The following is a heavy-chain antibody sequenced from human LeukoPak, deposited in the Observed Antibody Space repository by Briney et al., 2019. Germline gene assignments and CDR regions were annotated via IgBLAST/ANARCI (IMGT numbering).Heavy chain of an antibody. D-gene: IGHD2-15*01. V-gene: IGHV1-69-2*01. CDR2: VDPEDGET. Sequence: GATVKISCKVSGYTFTDYYMHWVQQAPGKGIEWMGLVDPEDGETIYAEKFQGRVTITADTSTDTAYMELSSLRSEDTDVYYCATEFAVVVATTFDYWGQGTLVTVSS. CDR3: ATEFAVVVATTFDY. J-gene: IGHJ4*02. CDR1: GYTFTDYY.